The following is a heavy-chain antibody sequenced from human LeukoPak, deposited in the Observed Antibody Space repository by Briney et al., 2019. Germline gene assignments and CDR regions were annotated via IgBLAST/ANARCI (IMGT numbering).Heavy chain of an antibody. J-gene: IGHJ2*01. CDR1: GFTFSSYE. V-gene: IGHV3-30*18. D-gene: IGHD6-19*01. CDR3: AKDLGGGSGCYDL. Sequence: GGSLRLSCAASGFTFSSYEMNWVRQAPGKGLEWVAIISYDGSSKYYADSVQGRFTISRDNSKNTLYLQMNSLRAEDTAVYYCAKDLGGGSGCYDLWGRGTLVTVSS. CDR2: ISYDGSSK.